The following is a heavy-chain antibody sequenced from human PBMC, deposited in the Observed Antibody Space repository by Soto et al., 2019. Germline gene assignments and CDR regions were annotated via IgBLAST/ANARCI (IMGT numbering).Heavy chain of an antibody. D-gene: IGHD1-26*01. Sequence: GESLKISCQTSDEIFNTYWITWVRQMPGRGLEWVGRIDPSDSYTTYNPSLKGHVILSVDKSMNTTYVQWTSLRASDTAMYFCGRDFGSGHADVWGQGTLVTVSS. CDR3: GRDFGSGHADV. CDR2: IDPSDSYT. V-gene: IGHV5-10-1*01. J-gene: IGHJ1*01. CDR1: DEIFNTYW.